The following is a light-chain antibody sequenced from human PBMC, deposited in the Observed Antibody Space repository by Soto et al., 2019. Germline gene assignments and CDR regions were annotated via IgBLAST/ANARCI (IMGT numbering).Light chain of an antibody. V-gene: IGLV2-8*01. Sequence: QSVLTQPPSASGSPGQSVTISCTGTSSDVGGYNYVSGYQQHPGKAPKLIIYEVNKRPSGVPDRFSGSKSGNTASLTVSGLLAEDEADYYCSSYAGSTFVFGTGTKLTVL. CDR3: SSYAGSTFV. J-gene: IGLJ1*01. CDR2: EVN. CDR1: SSDVGGYNY.